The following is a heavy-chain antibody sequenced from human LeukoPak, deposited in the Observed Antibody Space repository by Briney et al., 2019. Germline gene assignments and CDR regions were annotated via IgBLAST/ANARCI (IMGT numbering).Heavy chain of an antibody. D-gene: IGHD6-19*01. CDR3: ARNHGWYYFDY. CDR2: IYPSGTA. Sequence: SETLSLTCAVSGGSISSSNWYSWVRQPPGKGLEWIGEIYPSGTANYNPSLKSRVTISLDKSKNQFSLNLTSVTAADTAVYYCARNHGWYYFDYWGQGTLVTVSS. J-gene: IGHJ4*02. CDR1: GGSISSSNW. V-gene: IGHV4-4*02.